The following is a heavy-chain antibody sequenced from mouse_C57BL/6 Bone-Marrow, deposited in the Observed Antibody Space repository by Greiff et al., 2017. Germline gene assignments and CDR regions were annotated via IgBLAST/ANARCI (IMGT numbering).Heavy chain of an antibody. CDR3: AREGTTGGYFDY. CDR1: GYTFTSYG. V-gene: IGHV1-81*01. D-gene: IGHD1-1*01. Sequence: VKLVQSGAELARPGASVKLSCKASGYTFTSYGISWVKQRTGQGLEWIGEIYPRSGPTNYNEKFKGKAILTADNSSNTAYMELRSLTSEDSAVYYCAREGTTGGYFDYWGQGTTLTVSS. CDR2: IYPRSGPT. J-gene: IGHJ2*01.